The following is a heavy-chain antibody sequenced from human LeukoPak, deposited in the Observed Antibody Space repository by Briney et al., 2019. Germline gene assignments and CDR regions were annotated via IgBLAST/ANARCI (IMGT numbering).Heavy chain of an antibody. CDR1: GFSFSDYA. J-gene: IGHJ1*01. D-gene: IGHD3-22*01. CDR2: IYRSGHDAT. CDR3: AKDGLSYDTSTHIYHVDH. Sequence: GVSERLSCAASGFSFSDYAMVWVRQAPRKGLGWVSGIYRSGHDATFYADSVKGRFTVSRDNSKNTLYLQMNFLRVEDTALYYCAKDGLSYDTSTHIYHVDHWGQGTLVSV. V-gene: IGHV3-23*01.